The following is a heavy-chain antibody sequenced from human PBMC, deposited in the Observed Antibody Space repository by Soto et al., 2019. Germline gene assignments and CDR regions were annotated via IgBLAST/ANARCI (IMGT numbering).Heavy chain of an antibody. D-gene: IGHD6-13*01. CDR3: AARYSRFGAFDI. CDR1: GFTFSSYD. Sequence: GGSLRLSCAASGFTFSSYDMHWVRQATGKGLEWVSAIGTAGDTYYPGSVKGRFTISRENAKNSLYLQMNSLRAGDTAVYYCAARYSRFGAFDIWGQGTMVTVSS. CDR2: IGTAGDT. J-gene: IGHJ3*02. V-gene: IGHV3-13*01.